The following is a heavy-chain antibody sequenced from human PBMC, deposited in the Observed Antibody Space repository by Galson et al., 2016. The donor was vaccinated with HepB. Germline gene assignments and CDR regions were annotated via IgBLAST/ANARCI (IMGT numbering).Heavy chain of an antibody. Sequence: ETLSLTCSVSYGGSISGYYWSWIRQPPGKALEWIGYMYMYKSGSTKYNPSLKSRVTIAVDKSKNQISLKLSSVTASDTAVYFCARGRWTAAGTFFFDYWGQGTMLTVSS. J-gene: IGHJ4*02. D-gene: IGHD6-13*01. CDR1: YGGSISGYY. CDR2: MYKSGST. V-gene: IGHV4-59*01. CDR3: ARGRWTAAGTFFFDY.